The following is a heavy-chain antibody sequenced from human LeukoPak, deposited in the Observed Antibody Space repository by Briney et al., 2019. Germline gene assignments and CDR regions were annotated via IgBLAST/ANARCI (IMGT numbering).Heavy chain of an antibody. CDR3: ARQYSGYDFGPTSRRWKGRVFDY. Sequence: PSETLSLTCTVSGGSISSSSYYWGWIRQPPGKGLEWIGSIYYSGSTYYNPSLKSRVTISVDTSKNQFSLKLSSVTAADTAVYYCARQYSGYDFGPTSRRWKGRVFDYWGQGTLVTVSS. V-gene: IGHV4-39*01. J-gene: IGHJ4*02. D-gene: IGHD5-12*01. CDR2: IYYSGST. CDR1: GGSISSSSYY.